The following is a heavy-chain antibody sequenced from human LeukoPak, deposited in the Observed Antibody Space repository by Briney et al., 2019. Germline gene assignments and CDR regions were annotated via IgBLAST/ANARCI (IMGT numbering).Heavy chain of an antibody. V-gene: IGHV3-30*12. J-gene: IGHJ3*01. CDR1: GLTFSRYG. CDR3: AREGHTSGYCGTFDV. CDR2: MSYDGFSK. Sequence: PGMSLRLSCAASGLTFSRYGMHWVRQAPGKGLEWVSAMSYDGFSKYYADSMKGRLTISRDDSKNTVYLQMKSLRPEDTAVYYCAREGHTSGYCGTFDVWGQGTTVAVS. D-gene: IGHD3-22*01.